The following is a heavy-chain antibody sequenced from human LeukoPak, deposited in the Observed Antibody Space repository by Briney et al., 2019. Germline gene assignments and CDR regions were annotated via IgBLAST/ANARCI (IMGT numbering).Heavy chain of an antibody. J-gene: IGHJ6*03. CDR3: AKSERGSGYYYYYYYYMDV. V-gene: IGHV3-23*01. D-gene: IGHD3-22*01. CDR2: ISGSGGST. CDR1: GFTFSSYA. Sequence: PGGSLRLSCAASGFTFSSYAMSWVRQAPGKGLEWVSAISGSGGSTYYADSVKGRFTISRDNSKNTLYLQMNSLRAEDTAVYYCAKSERGSGYYYYYYYYMDVWGKGTTVTVSS.